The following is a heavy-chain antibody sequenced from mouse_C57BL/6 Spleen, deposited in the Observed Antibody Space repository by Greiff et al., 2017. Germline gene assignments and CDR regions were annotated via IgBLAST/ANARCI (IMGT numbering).Heavy chain of an antibody. CDR2: IDPNGGGT. D-gene: IGHD1-1*01. J-gene: IGHJ2*01. V-gene: IGHV1-72*01. CDR3: ARWGATEGAAVDY. CDR1: SYTFTSYW. Sequence: QVQLQQPGAELVKPGASVKLSCKASSYTFTSYWLHWVKQRPGRGLEWIGWIDPNGGGTKYNEQFTSKATLTVDKPSSTAYMQLSSLTSEDTAVYDGARWGATEGAAVDYWGQGTTLTVSA.